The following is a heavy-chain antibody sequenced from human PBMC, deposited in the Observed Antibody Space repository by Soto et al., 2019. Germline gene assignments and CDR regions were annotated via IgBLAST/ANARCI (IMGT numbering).Heavy chain of an antibody. Sequence: PVWALRLSCASSQFTFSSYAMRLVLHAPGKVLEWVSYISGSGVTTYYAESVKGRFTISRDNSKNTLYLQMNSLRAEDTAVYYCAKAENYDFWSCFEYWGQGTLVTVSS. CDR1: QFTFSSYA. CDR3: AKAENYDFWSCFEY. CDR2: ISGSGVTT. D-gene: IGHD3-3*01. V-gene: IGHV3-23*01. J-gene: IGHJ4*02.